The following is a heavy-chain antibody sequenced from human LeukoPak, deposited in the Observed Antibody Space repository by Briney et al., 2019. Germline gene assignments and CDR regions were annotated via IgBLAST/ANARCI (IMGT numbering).Heavy chain of an antibody. J-gene: IGHJ4*02. CDR1: GFTFDDYA. V-gene: IGHV3-9*01. CDR2: ISWNSGSI. D-gene: IGHD3-9*01. CDR3: AKDIEALRYFDWLPSSDY. Sequence: GGSLRLSCAASGFTFDDYAMHWVRQAPGKGLEWVSGISWNSGSIGYADSVKGRFTISRDNAKNSLYLQMNSLRAEDTALYYCAKDIEALRYFDWLPSSDYWGQGTLVTVSS.